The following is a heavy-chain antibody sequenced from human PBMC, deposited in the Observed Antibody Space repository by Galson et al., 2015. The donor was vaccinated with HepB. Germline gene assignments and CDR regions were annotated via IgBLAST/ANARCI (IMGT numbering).Heavy chain of an antibody. CDR3: TRDIFPHFPNAVAASGEI. J-gene: IGHJ3*02. D-gene: IGHD2-15*01. CDR1: GFTFGDYA. CDR2: IRSKAYGGTT. V-gene: IGHV3-49*03. Sequence: SLRLSCAASGFTFGDYAMSWFRQAPGKGLEWVGFIRSKAYGGTTEYAASVKGRFTISRDDSKSIAYLQMNSLKTEDTAVYYCTRDIFPHFPNAVAASGEIWGQGTMVTVSS.